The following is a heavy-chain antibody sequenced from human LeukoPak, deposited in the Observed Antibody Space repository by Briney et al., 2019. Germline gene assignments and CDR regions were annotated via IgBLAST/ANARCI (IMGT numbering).Heavy chain of an antibody. V-gene: IGHV1-3*01. J-gene: IGHJ6*02. Sequence: ASVKVSCKASGYTFTSYTMHWVRQAPGQRLEWMGWINAGNGNTKYSQKFQGRVTITRDTSASTAYMELSGLRSEDTAVYYCARDYYGSGSYYTFHYYYGMDVWGQGTTVTVSS. CDR3: ARDYYGSGSYYTFHYYYGMDV. CDR2: INAGNGNT. D-gene: IGHD3-10*01. CDR1: GYTFTSYT.